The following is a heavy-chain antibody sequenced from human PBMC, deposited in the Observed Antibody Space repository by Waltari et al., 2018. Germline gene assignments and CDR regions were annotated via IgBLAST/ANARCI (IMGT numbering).Heavy chain of an antibody. CDR3: ARDCGGDCLHYFDY. D-gene: IGHD2-21*01. J-gene: IGHJ4*02. Sequence: QVQLVQSGAEVKKPGSSVKVSCKASGGTFSSYAISWVRQAPGQGLEWMGRIIPILGIANYAQKFQGRVTITADKSTSTAYMELSSLRSEDTAVYYCARDCGGDCLHYFDYWGQGTLVTVSS. CDR1: GGTFSSYA. V-gene: IGHV1-69*09. CDR2: IIPILGIA.